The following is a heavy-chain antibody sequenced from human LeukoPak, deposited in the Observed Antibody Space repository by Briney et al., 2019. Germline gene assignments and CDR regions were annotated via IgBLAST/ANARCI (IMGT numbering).Heavy chain of an antibody. Sequence: SQTLSLTCAISGDSVSTNVATWNWIRQSPSRGLEWLGRTYYRSNWYNTYAGSVKSRITINPDTSKNEVSLQLNSVTPEDTAVYYCARGHNYAFDYWGQGTLVAVSS. V-gene: IGHV6-1*01. CDR1: GDSVSTNVAT. J-gene: IGHJ4*02. CDR3: ARGHNYAFDY. CDR2: TYYRSNWYN. D-gene: IGHD5-18*01.